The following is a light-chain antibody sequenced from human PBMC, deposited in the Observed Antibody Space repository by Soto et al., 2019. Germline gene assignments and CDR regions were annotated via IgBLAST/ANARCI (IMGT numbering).Light chain of an antibody. CDR2: GAS. CDR1: QSVSGSY. J-gene: IGKJ2*01. V-gene: IGKV3-20*01. CDR3: LQYGSSPPAYT. Sequence: ESVLTQSPGTLSLSPGDRATLSCRASQSVSGSYLAWYQQKPGQAPRLLIYGASSRATGIPDRFSGSGSGTDFTLTINRLEPEDSAVYYCLQYGSSPPAYTFGQGTKLEIK.